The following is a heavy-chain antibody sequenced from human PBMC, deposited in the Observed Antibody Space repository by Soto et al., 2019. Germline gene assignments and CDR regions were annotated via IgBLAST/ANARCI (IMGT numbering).Heavy chain of an antibody. CDR1: GGSFSGYY. Sequence: SETLSLTCAVYGGSFSGYYWSWIRQPPGKGLEWIGEINHSGSTNYNPSLKSRVTISVDTSKNQFSLKLSSVTAADTAVYYCARGGGGAAAGLKTQNFDEWGQGTMGTVSS. CDR2: INHSGST. D-gene: IGHD6-13*01. J-gene: IGHJ4*02. V-gene: IGHV4-34*01. CDR3: ARGGGGAAAGLKTQNFDE.